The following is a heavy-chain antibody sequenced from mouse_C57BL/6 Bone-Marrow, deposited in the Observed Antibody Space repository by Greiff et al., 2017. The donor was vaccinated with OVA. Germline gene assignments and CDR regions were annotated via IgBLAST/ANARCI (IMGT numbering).Heavy chain of an antibody. Sequence: EVMLVESGGGLVQPGGSLSLSCAASGFTFTDYYMSWVRQPPGKALEWLGFIRNKANGYTTEYSASVKGRFTISRDNSQSILYLQMNALRAEDSATYYCARSLYYDYGGAWFAYWGQGTLVTVSA. D-gene: IGHD2-4*01. CDR3: ARSLYYDYGGAWFAY. CDR1: GFTFTDYY. CDR2: IRNKANGYTT. V-gene: IGHV7-3*01. J-gene: IGHJ3*01.